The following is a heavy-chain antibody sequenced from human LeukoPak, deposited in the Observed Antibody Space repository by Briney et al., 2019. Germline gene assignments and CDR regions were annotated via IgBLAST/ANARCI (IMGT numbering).Heavy chain of an antibody. CDR1: GGSISGYY. CDR3: TRTYSSSSIDY. V-gene: IGHV4-59*01. Sequence: SETLSLTCTVSGGSISGYYWSWIRQPPGKGLEWIGYIYYSGSTNYNPSLKSRVTISADTSKNQFSLKLSSVTAADTAVYYCTRTYSSSSIDYWGQGALVTVSS. D-gene: IGHD6-6*01. J-gene: IGHJ4*02. CDR2: IYYSGST.